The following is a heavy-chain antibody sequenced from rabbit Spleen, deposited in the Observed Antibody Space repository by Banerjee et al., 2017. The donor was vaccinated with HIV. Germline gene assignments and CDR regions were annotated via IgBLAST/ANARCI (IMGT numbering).Heavy chain of an antibody. V-gene: IGHV1S45*01. D-gene: IGHD8-1*01. Sequence: QQQLEESGGGLVKPGGTLTLTCKASGIDFSSYYYMCWVRQAPGKGLEWIGCINTGSGSWWYASWAKGRFTISKTSSTTVTLQMTSLTAADTATYFCARDSGSSFSSYGMDLWGPGTLVTVS. J-gene: IGHJ6*01. CDR1: GIDFSSYYY. CDR2: INTGSGSW. CDR3: ARDSGSSFSSYGMDL.